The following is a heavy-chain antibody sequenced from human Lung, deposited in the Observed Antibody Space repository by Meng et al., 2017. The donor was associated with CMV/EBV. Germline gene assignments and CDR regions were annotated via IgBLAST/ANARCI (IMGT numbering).Heavy chain of an antibody. Sequence: SXAASGFSISPYAMQWVRQAPGKGLEWVAVISFDASNKRYADSVKGRFAISRDNSKDTLYLEMNSLRTEDTAVYYCARDAVVGPTSRSGIGYFDQWGQGXLVTVSS. CDR3: ARDAVVGPTSRSGIGYFDQ. D-gene: IGHD1-26*01. CDR1: GFSISPYA. V-gene: IGHV3-30*01. J-gene: IGHJ4*02. CDR2: ISFDASNK.